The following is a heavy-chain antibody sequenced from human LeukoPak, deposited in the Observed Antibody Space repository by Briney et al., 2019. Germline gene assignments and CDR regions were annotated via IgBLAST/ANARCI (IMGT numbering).Heavy chain of an antibody. V-gene: IGHV3-53*01. CDR1: GFTFSGYP. CDR3: ARSTIYHSGGGNYSGRDALDI. Sequence: GGSLRLSCAASGFTFSGYPIHWVRQAPGKGLEWVSVIYSGGSTFYADSVKGRVTISRDNSKNTVYLQMNSLRAEDTAVYYCARSTIYHSGGGNYSGRDALDIWGHGTMVSVSS. CDR2: IYSGGST. D-gene: IGHD3-22*01. J-gene: IGHJ3*02.